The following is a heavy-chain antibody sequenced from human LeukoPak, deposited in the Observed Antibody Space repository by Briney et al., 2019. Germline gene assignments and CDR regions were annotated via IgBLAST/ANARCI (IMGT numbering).Heavy chain of an antibody. CDR3: ARAPYSYGGWGGFQVYYFDY. D-gene: IGHD5-18*01. V-gene: IGHV1-2*02. CDR1: GYTFTGYY. Sequence: ASVKVSCKASGYTFTGYYMHWVRQAPGQGLEWMGWINPNSGGTNYAQKFQGRVTMTRDTSISTAYMELSRLRAEDTAVYYCARAPYSYGGWGGFQVYYFDYWGQGTLVTVSS. J-gene: IGHJ4*02. CDR2: INPNSGGT.